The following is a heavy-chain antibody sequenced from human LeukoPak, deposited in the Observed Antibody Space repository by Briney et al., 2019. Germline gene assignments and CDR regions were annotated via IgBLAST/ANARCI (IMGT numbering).Heavy chain of an antibody. D-gene: IGHD6-19*01. CDR2: ISNDGSNK. V-gene: IGHV3-30*04. Sequence: GALRLSRAASGFTFSSFSVHWVRQAPGKGLEWVAVISNDGSNKNYADSVKGRFTISRDNSKNTLYLQMNSLRVEDTAVYCARLYSSGWYHLDYWGQGTLVTVSS. CDR3: ARLYSSGWYHLDY. J-gene: IGHJ4*02. CDR1: GFTFSSFS.